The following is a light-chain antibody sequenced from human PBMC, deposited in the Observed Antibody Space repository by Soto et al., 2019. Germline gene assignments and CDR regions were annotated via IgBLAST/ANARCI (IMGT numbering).Light chain of an antibody. V-gene: IGLV2-14*01. CDR1: SSDIGAYNH. CDR2: EVT. CDR3: SSYTTSDTWV. Sequence: TGTSSDIGAYNHVSWYQQYPGKAPTLMIYEVTNRPSGVSSRFSGSKSGNTASLTISGLQAEDEGDYYCSSYTTSDTWVFGGGTKVTVL. J-gene: IGLJ3*02.